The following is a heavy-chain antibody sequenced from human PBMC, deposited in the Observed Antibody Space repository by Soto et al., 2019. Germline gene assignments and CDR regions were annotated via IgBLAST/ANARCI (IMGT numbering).Heavy chain of an antibody. V-gene: IGHV1-18*01. J-gene: IGHJ6*02. Sequence: QVQLVQSGAEVKKPGASVKVSCKASGSTFTRYGISWVRQAPGQGLEWMGWISTYNGNTNYAQKLQGRVTMTTDTSTSADYMELRSLRSDDTAVYYCAHTAIVNYYYYGMDVWGQGTTVTVSS. CDR1: GSTFTRYG. CDR3: AHTAIVNYYYYGMDV. D-gene: IGHD5-18*01. CDR2: ISTYNGNT.